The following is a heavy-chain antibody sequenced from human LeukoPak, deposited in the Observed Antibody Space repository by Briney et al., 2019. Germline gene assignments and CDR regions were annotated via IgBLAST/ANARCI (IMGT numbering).Heavy chain of an antibody. Sequence: GGTLRLSCAVSGFTFYNYAMSWVRQAPGKGLEWVSAISGSGGSTYYADSVKGRFTISRDNSKNTLYLQMNSLRAEDTAVYYCARAYSESYGLGYYYMDVWGKGTTVTVSS. D-gene: IGHD1-26*01. CDR3: ARAYSESYGLGYYYMDV. CDR2: ISGSGGST. J-gene: IGHJ6*03. CDR1: GFTFYNYA. V-gene: IGHV3-23*01.